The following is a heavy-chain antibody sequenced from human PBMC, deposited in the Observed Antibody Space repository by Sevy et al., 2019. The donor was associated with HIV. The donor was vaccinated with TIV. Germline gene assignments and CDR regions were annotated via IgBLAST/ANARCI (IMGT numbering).Heavy chain of an antibody. CDR3: AKRPSLFYLLDY. J-gene: IGHJ4*02. Sequence: GGSLRLSCAASGFIFSSYSMNWVRQAPGKGLEWVSSISSSSNYIYYADSVKGRFTISRDNAKNSLYLQMNSLRAEDTAVYYCAKRPSLFYLLDYWGQGTLVTVSS. CDR1: GFIFSSYS. CDR2: ISSSSNYI. D-gene: IGHD1-1*01. V-gene: IGHV3-21*01.